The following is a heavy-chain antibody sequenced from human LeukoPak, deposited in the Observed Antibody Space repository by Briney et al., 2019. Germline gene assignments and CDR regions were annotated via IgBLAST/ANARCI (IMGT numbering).Heavy chain of an antibody. V-gene: IGHV4-61*02. Sequence: SQTLSLTCTVSGGSINSGSYYWRWIRQPARRGLEWIGRIYTIGSTNYNPSLKSRVTISVDTSKNQFSLKLSSVTAADTAVYYCARDLWDDYGGNVAFDIWGQGTLVTVSS. D-gene: IGHD4-23*01. J-gene: IGHJ3*02. CDR2: IYTIGST. CDR3: ARDLWDDYGGNVAFDI. CDR1: GGSINSGSYY.